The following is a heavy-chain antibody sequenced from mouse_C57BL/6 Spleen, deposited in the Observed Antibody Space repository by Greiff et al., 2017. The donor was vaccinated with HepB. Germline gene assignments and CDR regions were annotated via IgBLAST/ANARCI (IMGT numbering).Heavy chain of an antibody. CDR1: GFTFSSYA. CDR2: ISDGGSYT. V-gene: IGHV5-4*01. CDR3: ARAYYGSSPVYFDY. D-gene: IGHD1-1*01. Sequence: EVQLVESGGGLVKPGGSLKLSCAASGFTFSSYAMSWVRQTPEKRLEWVATISDGGSYTYYPDNVKGRFTISRDNAKNNLYLQMSHLKSEDTAMYYCARAYYGSSPVYFDYWGQGTTLTVSS. J-gene: IGHJ2*01.